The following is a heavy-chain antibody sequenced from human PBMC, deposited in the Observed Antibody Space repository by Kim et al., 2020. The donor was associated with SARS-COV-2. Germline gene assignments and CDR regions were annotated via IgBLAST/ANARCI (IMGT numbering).Heavy chain of an antibody. CDR3: ARAFSPLFCLGELLSYY. D-gene: IGHD3-10*01. CDR2: ISSSSSTI. CDR1: GFTFSSYT. Sequence: GGSLRLSCAASGFTFSSYTMNWVRQAPGKGLEWVSYISSSSSTIYYADSVKGRFTISRDNAKHSLYLQMNSLRAEDTALYYCARAFSPLFCLGELLSYY. V-gene: IGHV3-48*01. J-gene: IGHJ6*01.